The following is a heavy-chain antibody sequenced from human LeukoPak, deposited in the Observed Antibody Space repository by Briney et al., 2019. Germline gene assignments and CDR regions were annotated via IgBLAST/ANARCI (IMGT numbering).Heavy chain of an antibody. D-gene: IGHD3-22*01. V-gene: IGHV5-51*01. CDR1: GYRFTSYW. CDR2: IYPADSDT. CDR3: ARRAFDSSTYYYGSCFDH. J-gene: IGHJ4*02. Sequence: GESLKISCKGSGYRFTSYWIAWVRQMPGKGLELMGIIYPADSDTRYSPVFQGQVTMSDDKSITTAYLQLHSLKATDTAMYYCARRAFDSSTYYYGSCFDHGRQGPLVTFSS.